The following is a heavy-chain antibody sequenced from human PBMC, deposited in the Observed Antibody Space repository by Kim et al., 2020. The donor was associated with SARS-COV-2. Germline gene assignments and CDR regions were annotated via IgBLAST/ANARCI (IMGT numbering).Heavy chain of an antibody. CDR3: ARRGRDYYGSGSYSDWFDP. CDR2: LNPNRGNT. Sequence: ASVKVSCKASGDSFTRSDTHWAPNDTGQGLAWMGWLNPNRGNTGYAQKFQGRVTMTRNTSISTAYMELSSLRSEDTAVYYCARRGRDYYGSGSYSDWFDPWGQGTLVTVSS. D-gene: IGHD3-10*01. V-gene: IGHV1-8*01. CDR1: GDSFTRSD. J-gene: IGHJ5*02.